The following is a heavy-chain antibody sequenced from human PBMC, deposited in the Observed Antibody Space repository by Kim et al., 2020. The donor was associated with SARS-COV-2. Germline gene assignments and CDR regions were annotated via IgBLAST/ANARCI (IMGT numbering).Heavy chain of an antibody. D-gene: IGHD3-10*01. V-gene: IGHV3-33*06. Sequence: GGSLRLSCAASGFTFSSYGMHWVRQAPGKGLEWVAVIWYDGSNKYYADSVKGRFTISRDNSKNTLYLQMNSLRAEDTAVYYCAKDRKVRGVKTPDYWGQGTLVTVSS. CDR2: IWYDGSNK. J-gene: IGHJ4*02. CDR1: GFTFSSYG. CDR3: AKDRKVRGVKTPDY.